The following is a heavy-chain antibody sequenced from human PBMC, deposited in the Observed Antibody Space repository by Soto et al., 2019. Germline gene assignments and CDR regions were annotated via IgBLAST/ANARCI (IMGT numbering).Heavy chain of an antibody. CDR2: ISGSGGST. CDR1: GFTFSSYA. J-gene: IGHJ4*02. V-gene: IGHV3-23*01. D-gene: IGHD2-15*01. Sequence: EVQLLESGGGLVQPGGSLRLSCAASGFTFSSYAMSWVRQAPGKGLEWVSAISGSGGSTYYADSVKGRFTISRDNSNTPLYLQMNSLKAEDTAVYYCARDIVVVVAATPEVPVDYWGQGTLVTVSS. CDR3: ARDIVVVVAATPEVPVDY.